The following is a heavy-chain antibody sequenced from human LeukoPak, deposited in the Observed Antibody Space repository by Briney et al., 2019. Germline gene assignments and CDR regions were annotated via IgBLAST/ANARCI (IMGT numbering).Heavy chain of an antibody. D-gene: IGHD3-3*01. V-gene: IGHV4-30-4*01. CDR3: AREPVLRHPRSYYYYGMDV. Sequence: SETLSLTCTVSGGSISSGDYYWSWIRQPPGKGLEWIGYIYYSGSTYYNPSLKGRVTISVDTSKNQFSLKLSSVTAADTAVYYCAREPVLRHPRSYYYYGMDVWGQGTTVTVSS. CDR1: GGSISSGDYY. CDR2: IYYSGST. J-gene: IGHJ6*02.